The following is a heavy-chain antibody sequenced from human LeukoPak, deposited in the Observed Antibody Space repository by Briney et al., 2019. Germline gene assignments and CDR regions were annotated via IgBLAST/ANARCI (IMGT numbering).Heavy chain of an antibody. CDR2: ISSSSIYT. CDR3: ARGSPPDY. Sequence: GGSLTLSCAASGFIFSDYYMSWIRQAPGKGLEWLSYISSSSIYTSYADSVKGRFTISRDNAKNSLYLQLSSLRAEDTAVYYCARGSPPDYWGQGTLVTVSS. V-gene: IGHV3-11*05. CDR1: GFIFSDYY. D-gene: IGHD2-15*01. J-gene: IGHJ4*02.